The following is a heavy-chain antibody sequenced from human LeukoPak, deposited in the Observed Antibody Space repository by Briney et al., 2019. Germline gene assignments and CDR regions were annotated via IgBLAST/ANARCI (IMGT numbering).Heavy chain of an antibody. CDR1: EFTFSSYA. J-gene: IGHJ4*02. D-gene: IGHD3-10*01. CDR2: ISGSGGST. V-gene: IGHV3-23*01. Sequence: GGSLRLSCAASEFTFSSYAMHWVRQAPGKGLEWVSAISGSGGSTYYADSVKGRFTISRDNSKNTLYLQMNSLRAEDTAVYYCAKAPRYYYGSGSYPPDYWGQGTLVTVSS. CDR3: AKAPRYYYGSGSYPPDY.